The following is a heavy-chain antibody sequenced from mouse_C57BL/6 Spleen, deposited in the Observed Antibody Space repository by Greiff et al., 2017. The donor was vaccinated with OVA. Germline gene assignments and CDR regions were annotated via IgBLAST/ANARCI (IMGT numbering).Heavy chain of an antibody. J-gene: IGHJ2*01. Sequence: QVQLQQPGAELVRPGSSVKLSCKASGYTFTSYWMDWVKQRPGQGLEWIGNIYPSDSETHYNQKFKDKATLTVDKSSSTAYMQLSSLTSEDSAVYYCARSSTQIPYYFDYWGQGTTLTVSS. CDR1: GYTFTSYW. CDR3: ARSSTQIPYYFDY. V-gene: IGHV1-61*01. CDR2: IYPSDSET. D-gene: IGHD3-1*01.